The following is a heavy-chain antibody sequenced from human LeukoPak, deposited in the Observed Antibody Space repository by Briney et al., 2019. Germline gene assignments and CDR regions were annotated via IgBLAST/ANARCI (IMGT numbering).Heavy chain of an antibody. CDR1: GGSISSRSYY. Sequence: SETLSLTCTVSGGSISSRSYYWGWIRQPPGKGLEWIGIIYYSGSTYSNPSLRSRVTISVDTSKNQFSLKLSSVTAADTAVYYCASFYCSGGSCYQYYYYYMDVWGKGTTVTISS. CDR2: IYYSGST. J-gene: IGHJ6*03. V-gene: IGHV4-39*01. D-gene: IGHD2-15*01. CDR3: ASFYCSGGSCYQYYYYYMDV.